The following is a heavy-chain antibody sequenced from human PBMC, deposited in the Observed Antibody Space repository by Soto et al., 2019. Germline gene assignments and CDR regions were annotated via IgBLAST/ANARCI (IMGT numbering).Heavy chain of an antibody. Sequence: SLTCIVSGDSVNSYGYCWSWIRQHPGKALEWIGYICYGGSTYYNPSLKSRVTISVATSNDRLSLNVNSVTAADTAVYYCARVWLRGLYTDHDAGFDPWGQGTLVTVSS. CDR1: GDSVNSYGYC. CDR2: ICYGGST. J-gene: IGHJ5*02. V-gene: IGHV4-31*03. CDR3: ARVWLRGLYTDHDAGFDP. D-gene: IGHD3-16*01.